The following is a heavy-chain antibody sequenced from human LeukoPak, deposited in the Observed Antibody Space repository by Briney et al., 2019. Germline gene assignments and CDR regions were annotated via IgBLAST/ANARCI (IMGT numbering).Heavy chain of an antibody. CDR2: VYSSGST. V-gene: IGHV4-4*07. CDR3: ARRRYYYDNRGREFDY. CDR1: GGSISSYY. J-gene: IGHJ4*02. Sequence: PSETLSLTCTVSGGSISSYYWSWIRQPAGEGLEWIGRVYSSGSTNYNPALKSRVTMAVDTSKNQFPLKLSSVTAADTAVYYCARRRYYYDNRGREFDYWGQGTLVTVSS. D-gene: IGHD3-22*01.